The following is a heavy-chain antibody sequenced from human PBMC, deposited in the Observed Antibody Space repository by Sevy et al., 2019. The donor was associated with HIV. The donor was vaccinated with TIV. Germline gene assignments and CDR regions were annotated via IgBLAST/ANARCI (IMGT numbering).Heavy chain of an antibody. V-gene: IGHV3-23*01. CDR3: ANDYPTNYYYYGMDV. CDR2: ISGSGGST. CDR1: GFTFSSYA. J-gene: IGHJ6*02. Sequence: GGSLRLSCAASGFTFSSYAMSWVRQAPGKGLEWVSAISGSGGSTYYADSVKGRFTISRDNSKNTRYLQMNSMRAEDTAVYYCANDYPTNYYYYGMDVWGQGTTVTVSS.